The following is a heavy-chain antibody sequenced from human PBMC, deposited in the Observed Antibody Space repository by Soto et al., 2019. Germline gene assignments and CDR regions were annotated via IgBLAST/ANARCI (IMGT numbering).Heavy chain of an antibody. V-gene: IGHV3-33*01. J-gene: IGHJ4*02. CDR2: IWYDGSNK. Sequence: TGGSLRLSCAASGFTFSSYGMHWVRQAPGKGLEWVAVIWYDGSNKYYADSVKGRFTISRDNSKNTLYLQMNSLRAEDTAVYYCARDQIPKPASIYCTNGVCSAPGYWGQGTLVTVSS. D-gene: IGHD2-8*01. CDR3: ARDQIPKPASIYCTNGVCSAPGY. CDR1: GFTFSSYG.